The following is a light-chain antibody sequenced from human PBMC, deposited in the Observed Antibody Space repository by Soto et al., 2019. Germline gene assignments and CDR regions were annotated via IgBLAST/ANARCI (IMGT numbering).Light chain of an antibody. V-gene: IGKV3-20*01. CDR2: GAS. CDR3: QQYGSSPQT. J-gene: IGKJ1*01. Sequence: EIVLPQSPGTLSLSPGGRATLSCRASQSVSSSYLAWYQQKPGQAPRLLIYGASSRATGIPDRFSGSGSGTDFTLNISRLEPEDFAVYYCQQYGSSPQTFGQGTKVDIK. CDR1: QSVSSSY.